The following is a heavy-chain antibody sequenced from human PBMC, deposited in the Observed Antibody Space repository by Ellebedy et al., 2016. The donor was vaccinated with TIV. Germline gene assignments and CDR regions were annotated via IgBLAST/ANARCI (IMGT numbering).Heavy chain of an antibody. V-gene: IGHV5-10-1*01. Sequence: KVSCXGSGYSFTSYWISWVRQMPGKGLEWMGRIDPSDSYTNYSPSFQGHVTISADKSISTAYLQWSSLKASDTAMYYCASTWDTYDSSGSPDYWGQGTLVTVSS. J-gene: IGHJ4*02. CDR2: IDPSDSYT. CDR1: GYSFTSYW. D-gene: IGHD3-22*01. CDR3: ASTWDTYDSSGSPDY.